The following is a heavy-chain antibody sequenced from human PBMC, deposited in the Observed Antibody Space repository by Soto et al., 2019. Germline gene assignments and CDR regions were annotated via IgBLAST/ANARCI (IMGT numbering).Heavy chain of an antibody. Sequence: QVQLVQSGAEVKKPGASVKVSCKASGYTFTGYYMHWVRQATGQGLEWMGWINPNSGGTNYAQKFQGWVTMTRDTSISTAYMELSRLRSDDTAVYYCARGPRCTNGVCYYNWFDPWGQGTLVTVSS. D-gene: IGHD2-8*01. J-gene: IGHJ5*02. V-gene: IGHV1-2*04. CDR1: GYTFTGYY. CDR2: INPNSGGT. CDR3: ARGPRCTNGVCYYNWFDP.